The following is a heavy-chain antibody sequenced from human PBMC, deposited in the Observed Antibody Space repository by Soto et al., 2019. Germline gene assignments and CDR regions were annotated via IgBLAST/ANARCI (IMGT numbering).Heavy chain of an antibody. Sequence: SETLSLTCAVYGGSFSGYYWSWIRQPPGKGLEWIGEINHSGSTNYNPSLKSRVTISVDTSKNQFSLKLSSVTAADTAVYYCARGPYYYGSGSYSVSYYYYGMDVWGQGTTVTVSS. J-gene: IGHJ6*02. CDR3: ARGPYYYGSGSYSVSYYYYGMDV. CDR1: GGSFSGYY. V-gene: IGHV4-34*01. D-gene: IGHD3-10*01. CDR2: INHSGST.